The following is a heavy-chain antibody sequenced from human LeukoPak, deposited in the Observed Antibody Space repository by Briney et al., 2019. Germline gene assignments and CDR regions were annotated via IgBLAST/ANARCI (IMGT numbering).Heavy chain of an antibody. V-gene: IGHV1-2*02. CDR2: IDPKSGGT. D-gene: IGHD7-27*01. Sequence: ASVKVSCKASGYTLTKNHLYWVRQAPGQGHEWMGWIDPKSGGTNFAQNFQGRLTMTRDTSINTAYMELTRLTSDDTTVYYCARELGINAFDVWGQGTMVTVSS. CDR1: GYTLTKNH. J-gene: IGHJ3*01. CDR3: ARELGINAFDV.